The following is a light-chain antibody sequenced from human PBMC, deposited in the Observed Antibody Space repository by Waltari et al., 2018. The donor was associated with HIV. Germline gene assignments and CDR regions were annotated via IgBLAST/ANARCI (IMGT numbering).Light chain of an antibody. CDR1: RNNIGTYD. CDR3: STWASSRSGVV. CDR2: GH. J-gene: IGLJ2*01. V-gene: IGLV1-36*01. Sequence: SPLTQAASVSGTVGQKVTLSCIGQRNNIGTYDVAWYQQIPPVAPRTVIFGHSLPSGSPDRCSGSESGTTASLTISGLQPDDEGDYYCSTWASSRSGVVFGGGTKLTVL.